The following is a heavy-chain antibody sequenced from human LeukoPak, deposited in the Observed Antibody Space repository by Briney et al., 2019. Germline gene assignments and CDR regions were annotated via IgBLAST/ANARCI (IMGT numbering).Heavy chain of an antibody. D-gene: IGHD6-19*01. CDR3: AREIRSSAWLVIDY. V-gene: IGHV3-30-3*01. CDR1: GFTFSSYA. CDR2: ISHDGSNT. J-gene: IGHJ4*02. Sequence: PGGSLRLSCAASGFTFSSYAMHWVRQAPGKGLEWVAVISHDGSNTYYAEFVKGRFTISRDSSKNTLYLQLNSLRAEDTAVYFCAREIRSSAWLVIDYWGQGTLVTVSS.